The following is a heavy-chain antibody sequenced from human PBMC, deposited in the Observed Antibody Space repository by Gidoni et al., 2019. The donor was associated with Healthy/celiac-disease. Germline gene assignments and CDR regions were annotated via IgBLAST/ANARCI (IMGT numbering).Heavy chain of an antibody. J-gene: IGHJ6*02. Sequence: QVQLVESGGGLVKPGGSLRLSCAASGFTFSDYYMSWIRQAPGKGLEWVSYISRSGSTRYYADSVKGRFTISRDNAKNSLYLQMNSLRAEDTAVYYCARRVATITHYYYYGMDVWGQGTTVTVSS. CDR1: GFTFSDYY. D-gene: IGHD5-12*01. CDR3: ARRVATITHYYYYGMDV. V-gene: IGHV3-11*01. CDR2: ISRSGSTR.